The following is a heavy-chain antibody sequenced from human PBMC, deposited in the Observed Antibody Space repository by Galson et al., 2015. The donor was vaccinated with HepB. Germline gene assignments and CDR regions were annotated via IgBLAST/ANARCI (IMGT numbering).Heavy chain of an antibody. CDR2: ISATSRNI. D-gene: IGHD3-10*01. J-gene: IGHJ4*02. Sequence: SLRLSCAGSGFTFSSHFMNWVRQAPGKGLEWVAYISATSRNIYYADSVKGRFSISRDNGKNSLYLQMNSLRAADTAIYYCARGSEDNYGSFDYWGQGTLVTVSS. V-gene: IGHV3-21*04. CDR1: GFTFSSHF. CDR3: ARGSEDNYGSFDY.